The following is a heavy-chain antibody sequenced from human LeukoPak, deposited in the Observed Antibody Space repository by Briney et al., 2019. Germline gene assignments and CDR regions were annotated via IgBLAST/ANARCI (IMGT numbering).Heavy chain of an antibody. CDR3: ASERLAAAGMPFDT. CDR1: GGSLSSYD. D-gene: IGHD6-13*01. V-gene: IGHV4-4*07. CDR2: IYTSGST. Sequence: SETLSLTCTVSGGSLSSYDWNWIRQPAGKGLEWIGRIYTSGSTNYNPSLKSRVTISLDKSKNQFSLKLSSVTAADTAVYYCASERLAAAGMPFDTWGQGTLLTVSS. J-gene: IGHJ4*02.